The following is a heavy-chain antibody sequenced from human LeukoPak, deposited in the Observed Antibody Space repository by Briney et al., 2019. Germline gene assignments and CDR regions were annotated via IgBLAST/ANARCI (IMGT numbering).Heavy chain of an antibody. Sequence: GGSLRLSCAASGFTLSNFAMNWVGPAPGKGLEWVSVISGLGGSIYYGDSVKGRFTISRDNSENTLYLQMNSLRAEDTALYYCARGPAPYVPKAFDIWGQGTMVTVSS. CDR3: ARGPAPYVPKAFDI. J-gene: IGHJ3*02. CDR1: GFTLSNFA. V-gene: IGHV3-23*01. CDR2: ISGLGGSI. D-gene: IGHD3-10*02.